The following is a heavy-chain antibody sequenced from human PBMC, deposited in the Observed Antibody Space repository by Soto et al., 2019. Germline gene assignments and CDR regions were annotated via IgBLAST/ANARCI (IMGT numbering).Heavy chain of an antibody. Sequence: PSETLSLTCTVSGGSISSSSYYWGWIRQPPGKGLEWIGSIYYSGSTYYNPSLKSRVTISVDTSKNQFSLKLSSVTAADTAVYYCARHSHYYDSGAPFDYWGQGTLVTVSS. J-gene: IGHJ4*02. V-gene: IGHV4-39*01. CDR3: ARHSHYYDSGAPFDY. CDR2: IYYSGST. D-gene: IGHD3-22*01. CDR1: GGSISSSSYY.